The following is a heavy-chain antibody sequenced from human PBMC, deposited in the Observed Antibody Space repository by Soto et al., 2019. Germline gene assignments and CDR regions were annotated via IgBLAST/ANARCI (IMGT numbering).Heavy chain of an antibody. Sequence: GGSLRLSCAASGFTFSNYGMHWVRQAPGKGLEWVAVISYDGSNKYYADSVKGRFTISRDNSKNTLYLQMNSLKTEDTAVYYRTTARWHTYYFAYWGQGTLVTVSS. J-gene: IGHJ4*02. CDR1: GFTFSNYG. V-gene: IGHV3-30*03. CDR2: ISYDGSNK. D-gene: IGHD6-13*01. CDR3: TTARWHTYYFAY.